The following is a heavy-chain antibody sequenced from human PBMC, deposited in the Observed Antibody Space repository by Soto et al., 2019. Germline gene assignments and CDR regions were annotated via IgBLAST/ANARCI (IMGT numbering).Heavy chain of an antibody. CDR3: ARDSLTHYGGNLDY. CDR2: ISSSSNTI. J-gene: IGHJ4*02. CDR1: GFSFSSYS. D-gene: IGHD4-17*01. V-gene: IGHV3-48*02. Sequence: EVQLVESGGGLVQPGGSLRLSCAASGFSFSSYSMNWVRQAPGKGLEWVSQISSSSNTIYYADSVKGRFTISRDNAKKSVYLQMNSLRDDDTAVYYCARDSLTHYGGNLDYCGQGTLVTVSS.